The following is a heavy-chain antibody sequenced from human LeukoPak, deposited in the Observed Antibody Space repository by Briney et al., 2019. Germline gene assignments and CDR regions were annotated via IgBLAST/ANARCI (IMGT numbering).Heavy chain of an antibody. D-gene: IGHD6-19*01. CDR3: ARDPGRQYSSIADV. CDR2: IKEDGSKQ. J-gene: IGHJ6*02. V-gene: IGHV3-7*03. Sequence: GGSLRLSCAASGFSFSSYWMNWVRRAPGRGLEWLANIKEDGSKQYYVDSVKGRFTISRDNAKNSLYLQMDSLRVEDTAVYYCARDPGRQYSSIADVWGQGTTVTVSS. CDR1: GFSFSSYW.